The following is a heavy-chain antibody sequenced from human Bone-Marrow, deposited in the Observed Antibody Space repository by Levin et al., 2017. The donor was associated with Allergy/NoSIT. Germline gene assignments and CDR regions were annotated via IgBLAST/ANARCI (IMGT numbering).Heavy chain of an antibody. Sequence: GGSLRLSCAASGFTFTSFGMHWVRQAPGKGLDWLAVISSDGENKFYVESVKGRFTISRDNSKNTLYLPMNSLRPEDTAVYHCARVRGSGARGVYYDAMDVWGQGTTVTVS. CDR3: ARVRGSGARGVYYDAMDV. J-gene: IGHJ6*02. D-gene: IGHD3-10*01. V-gene: IGHV3-30*03. CDR1: GFTFTSFG. CDR2: ISSDGENK.